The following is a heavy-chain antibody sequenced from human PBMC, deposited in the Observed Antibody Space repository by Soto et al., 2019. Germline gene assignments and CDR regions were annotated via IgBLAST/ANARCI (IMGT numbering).Heavy chain of an antibody. CDR2: INPNSGGT. D-gene: IGHD6-13*01. Sequence: QVQLVQSGAEVKKPGASVKVSCKASGFTFSAYYIYWVRQAPGQGLEWIGWINPNSGGTNNAQKFQGRVNMTRDTSTSTVYMELSALISDDTAVYYCARSLLDEYSSSWRCAYYGMDVWGQGTTVTVSS. J-gene: IGHJ6*02. CDR3: ARSLLDEYSSSWRCAYYGMDV. V-gene: IGHV1-2*02. CDR1: GFTFSAYY.